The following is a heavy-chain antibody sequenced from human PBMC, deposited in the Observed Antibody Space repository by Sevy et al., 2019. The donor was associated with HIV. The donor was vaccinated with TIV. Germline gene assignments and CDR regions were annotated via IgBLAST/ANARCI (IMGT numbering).Heavy chain of an antibody. D-gene: IGHD2-8*01. J-gene: IGHJ4*02. V-gene: IGHV3-23*01. CDR2: LSFGCGEI. CDR1: GFTFSKYS. Sequence: GGSLRLSCAASGFTFSKYSRSWVRQPPGKGLEWVSTLSFGCGEINYADSVKGRFTISRDNSKSSVYLQMNKLRPEDTAVYYCAREGCNKPHDYWGQGTLVTVSS. CDR3: AREGCNKPHDY.